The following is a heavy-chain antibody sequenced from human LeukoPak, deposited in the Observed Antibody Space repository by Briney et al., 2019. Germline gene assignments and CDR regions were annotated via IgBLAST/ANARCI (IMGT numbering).Heavy chain of an antibody. Sequence: SETLSLTCTVSGGSISNGGYYWSWIRQHPGKGLEWIGYIYYSGSTYYNPSLKSRVIISIDTSKNQFSLNLSSMTAADTAVYYCARARPFSSRDLDYWGQGTLVTVSS. CDR1: GGSISNGGYY. V-gene: IGHV4-31*03. CDR3: ARARPFSSRDLDY. J-gene: IGHJ4*02. CDR2: IYYSGST.